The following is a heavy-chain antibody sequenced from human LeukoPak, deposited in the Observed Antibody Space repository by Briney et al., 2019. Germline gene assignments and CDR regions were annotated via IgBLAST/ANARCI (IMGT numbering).Heavy chain of an antibody. D-gene: IGHD6-13*01. V-gene: IGHV4-34*01. CDR2: INHSGST. Sequence: SETLSLTCAVYGGSFSGYYWSWIRQPPGKGLEWIGEINHSGSTNYNPSLKSRVTISVDTSKNQFSLKLSSVTAADTAVYYCARGLIFGYSCMPRAFDIWGQGTMVTVSS. CDR3: ARGLIFGYSCMPRAFDI. CDR1: GGSFSGYY. J-gene: IGHJ3*02.